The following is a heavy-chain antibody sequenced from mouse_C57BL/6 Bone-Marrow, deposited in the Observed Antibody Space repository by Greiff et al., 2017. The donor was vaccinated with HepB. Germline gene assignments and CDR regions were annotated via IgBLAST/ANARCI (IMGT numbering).Heavy chain of an antibody. D-gene: IGHD3-2*02. Sequence: VQLQQPGAELVRPGTSVKLSCKASGYTFTSYWMHWVKQRPGQGLEWIGVIDPSDSYTNYNQKFKGKATLTVDKSSSTAYMQLSSLTSEDSAVYYCARSRQLRLLLFYYWGKGTLVTVSA. V-gene: IGHV1-59*01. CDR2: IDPSDSYT. CDR1: GYTFTSYW. J-gene: IGHJ3*01. CDR3: ARSRQLRLLLFYY.